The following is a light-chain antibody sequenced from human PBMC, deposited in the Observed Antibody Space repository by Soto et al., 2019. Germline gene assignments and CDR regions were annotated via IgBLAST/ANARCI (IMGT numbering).Light chain of an antibody. V-gene: IGKV3-20*01. Sequence: EIVLTQSPGTLSFSPGERATLSCRASQSVPRSYLAWYQQRPGQAPRLVIYDASSRATGIPDRFSGSESGTEYTLTISSLESEDFAVYYCHQYAWSPLTFGQGTRLEIK. CDR1: QSVPRSY. CDR3: HQYAWSPLT. J-gene: IGKJ5*01. CDR2: DAS.